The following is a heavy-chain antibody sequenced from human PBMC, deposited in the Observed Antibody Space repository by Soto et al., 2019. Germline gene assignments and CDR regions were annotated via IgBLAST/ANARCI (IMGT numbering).Heavy chain of an antibody. J-gene: IGHJ4*02. Sequence: SQTLSLTCAISGDSVSSNSASWNWIRQSPSRGLEWLGRTYYRSKWYNDYAVSVKSRITINPDTSKNQFSLQLNSVTPEDTAVYYCAGGYCSSTSCRIYYWGQGTLVTVSS. CDR2: TYYRSKWYN. V-gene: IGHV6-1*01. D-gene: IGHD2-2*01. CDR1: GDSVSSNSAS. CDR3: AGGYCSSTSCRIYY.